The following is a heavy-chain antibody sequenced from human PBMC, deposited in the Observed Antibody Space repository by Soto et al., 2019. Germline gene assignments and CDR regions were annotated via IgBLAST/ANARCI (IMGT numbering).Heavy chain of an antibody. V-gene: IGHV4-31*03. CDR1: GGSISSGGYY. CDR2: IYYSGST. CDR3: AREGNYYGSGSPIYFDY. D-gene: IGHD3-10*01. J-gene: IGHJ4*02. Sequence: SETLSLTCTVSGGSISSGGYYWSWIRQHPGKGLEWIGYIYYSGSTYYNPSLKSRVTISVDTSKNQFSLKLSSVTAADTAVYYCAREGNYYGSGSPIYFDYWGQGTLVTVSS.